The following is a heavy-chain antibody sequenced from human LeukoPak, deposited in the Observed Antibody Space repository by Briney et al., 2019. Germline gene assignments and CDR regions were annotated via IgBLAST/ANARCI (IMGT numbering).Heavy chain of an antibody. CDR2: ISPSGGST. D-gene: IGHD3-10*02. V-gene: IGHV1-46*01. CDR1: GYTFTRYY. CDR3: AELGITMIGGV. J-gene: IGHJ6*04. Sequence: ASVKVSCKAFGYTFTRYYMHWVRQAPGQGPEWMGVISPSGGSTTYAQKFQGRVTMTRDMSTSTVYMELSSLRSEDTAVYYCAELGITMIGGVWGKGTTVTISS.